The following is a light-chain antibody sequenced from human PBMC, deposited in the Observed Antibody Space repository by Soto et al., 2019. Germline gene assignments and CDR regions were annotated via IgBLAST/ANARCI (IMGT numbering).Light chain of an antibody. V-gene: IGKV1-5*03. J-gene: IGKJ4*01. Sequence: DIQMTQSPSTLSASVGDRVTITCRASQSISNWLAWHQQKPGKVPKILIYKESSLESGVPSRLSGSGSGTDLNLTISSLQPEDFATYYCQQSYSTPLTCGGGTKVDIK. CDR3: QQSYSTPLT. CDR1: QSISNW. CDR2: KES.